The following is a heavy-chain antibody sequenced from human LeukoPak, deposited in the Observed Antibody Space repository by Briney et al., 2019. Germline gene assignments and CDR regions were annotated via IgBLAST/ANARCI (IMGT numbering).Heavy chain of an antibody. D-gene: IGHD3-22*01. CDR3: ARSMIVVPWDAFDM. CDR2: IWYDGSNK. J-gene: IGHJ3*02. Sequence: GGSLRLSCAASGFTFSSYGMHWVRQAPGKGLEWVAVIWYDGSNKYYADSVKGRFTISRDNSKYTVYLQMNSLRAEDTAVYYCARSMIVVPWDAFDMWGQGTMVTVSS. CDR1: GFTFSSYG. V-gene: IGHV3-33*01.